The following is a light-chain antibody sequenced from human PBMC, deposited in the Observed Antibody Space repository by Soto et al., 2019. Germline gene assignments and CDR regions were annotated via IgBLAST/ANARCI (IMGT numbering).Light chain of an antibody. V-gene: IGLV2-14*01. Sequence: QSALTQPASVSGSPGQSITISCTGTSSDVGGYNYVSWYQQHPGKAPKLMIYDVSTRPSGVSNRFSGSKSGHTASLTISGLQAEDEADYYCSSYTSSSPVVFGGGTKLTVL. CDR3: SSYTSSSPVV. CDR1: SSDVGGYNY. CDR2: DVS. J-gene: IGLJ2*01.